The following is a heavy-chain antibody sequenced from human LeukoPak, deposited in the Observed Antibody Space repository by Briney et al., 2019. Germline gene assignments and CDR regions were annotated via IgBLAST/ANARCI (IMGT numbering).Heavy chain of an antibody. CDR2: IYHSGRT. D-gene: IGHD2-15*01. J-gene: IGHJ5*02. Sequence: SQTLSLTCAVSGGSISSGDYSRSWIRQPPGEALEWIGYIYHSGRTFYNPSLKSRVTISVDTSKNQFSLRLSSVTAADTAVYYCARSVSAKRWNNCFDPWGQGTLVTVSS. CDR3: ARSVSAKRWNNCFDP. CDR1: GGSISSGDYS. V-gene: IGHV4-30-2*01.